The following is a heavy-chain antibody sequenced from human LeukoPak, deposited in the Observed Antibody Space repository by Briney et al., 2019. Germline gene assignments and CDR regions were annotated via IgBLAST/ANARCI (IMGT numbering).Heavy chain of an antibody. CDR3: TRTSMVRRVIDY. CDR2: IRSKAYGGTT. CDR1: GFTFGDYA. D-gene: IGHD3-10*01. J-gene: IGHJ4*02. Sequence: GGSLRLSCTASGFTFGDYAMNWVRQAPGKGLEWVGFIRSKAYGGTTEYAASVKGRFTISRDDSKSIAYLQMNSLKTEDTAVYYCTRTSMVRRVIDYWGQGTLVTVSS. V-gene: IGHV3-49*04.